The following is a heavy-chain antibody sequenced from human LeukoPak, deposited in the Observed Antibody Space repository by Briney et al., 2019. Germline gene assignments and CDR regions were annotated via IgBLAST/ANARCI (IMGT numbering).Heavy chain of an antibody. J-gene: IGHJ4*02. Sequence: GGSMRLSCAASRFTFSSYGMDWVRQAPGKGLEWVAFIRYDGSNKYYADSVKGRFTISRDNSKNTLYLQMSSLRAEDTAVYYYVKDRRGFSSSASCYWGSWYFDFWGEKTLVTVSS. CDR2: IRYDGSNK. V-gene: IGHV3-30*02. CDR1: RFTFSSYG. D-gene: IGHD2-2*01. CDR3: VKDRRGFSSSASCYWGSWYFDF.